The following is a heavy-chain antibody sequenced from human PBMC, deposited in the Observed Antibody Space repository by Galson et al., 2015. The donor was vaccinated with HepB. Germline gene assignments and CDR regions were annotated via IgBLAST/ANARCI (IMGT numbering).Heavy chain of an antibody. CDR1: GYKFSSYW. CDR2: IEPSDSST. J-gene: IGHJ4*02. Sequence: QSGAEVKKPGESLRISCKVSGYKFSSYWISWVRQMPGKGLEWMGSIEPSDSSTKYSPSFQGHVTISADKSIDTAYLQWSSLKASDSATFCCARRGRTRFAELPRPYFFDYWGQGTLVTVSS. V-gene: IGHV5-10-1*01. D-gene: IGHD3-10*01. CDR3: ARRGRTRFAELPRPYFFDY.